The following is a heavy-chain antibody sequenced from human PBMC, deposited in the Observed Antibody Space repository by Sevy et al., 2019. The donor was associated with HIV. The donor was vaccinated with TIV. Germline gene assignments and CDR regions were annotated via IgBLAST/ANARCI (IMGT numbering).Heavy chain of an antibody. V-gene: IGHV3-15*01. CDR2: IKSKTDGGTT. J-gene: IGHJ6*03. CDR1: GFTFSNAW. CDR3: TTDLSGNYSGSGTNRLHRPGRYYMDV. Sequence: GGSLRLSCAASGFTFSNAWMSWVRQAPGKGLEWVGRIKSKTDGGTTDYAAPVKGRFTISRDDSKNTLYLQMNSLKTEDTAVYYCTTDLSGNYSGSGTNRLHRPGRYYMDVWGKGTTVTVSS. D-gene: IGHD3-10*01.